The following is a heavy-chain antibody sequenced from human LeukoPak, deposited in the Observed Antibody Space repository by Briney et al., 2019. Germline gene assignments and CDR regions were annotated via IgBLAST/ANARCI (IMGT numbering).Heavy chain of an antibody. CDR3: ARDKRGYSYGPFDY. D-gene: IGHD5-18*01. CDR1: GGTFSSYA. Sequence: ASLKVSCKASGGTFSSYAISWVRQAPGQGLEWMGRIIPILGIANYAQKFQGRVTITADKSTSTAYMELSSLRSEDTAVYYCARDKRGYSYGPFDYWGQGTLVTVCS. CDR2: IIPILGIA. J-gene: IGHJ4*02. V-gene: IGHV1-69*04.